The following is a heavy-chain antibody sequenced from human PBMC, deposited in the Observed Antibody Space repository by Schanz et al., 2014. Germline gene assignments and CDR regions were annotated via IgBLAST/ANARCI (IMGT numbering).Heavy chain of an antibody. Sequence: VHLLESGGGLVQPGGSLRLSCAASGFTFSDYYMTWIRQAPGKGLEWVSDISDSGDSTHYADSVKGRFTISRDNAKNSLFLQMNSLSAEDTAVYYCAKQHGVIQQVSDYWGQGTLVTVSS. CDR2: ISDSGDST. V-gene: IGHV3-11*01. CDR1: GFTFSDYY. CDR3: AKQHGVIQQVSDY. D-gene: IGHD3-22*01. J-gene: IGHJ4*02.